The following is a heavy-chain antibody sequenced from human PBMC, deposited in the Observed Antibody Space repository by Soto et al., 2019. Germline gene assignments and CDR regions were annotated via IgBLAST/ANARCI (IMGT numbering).Heavy chain of an antibody. CDR1: GFSFSSYG. J-gene: IGHJ4*02. CDR3: AKDVGFSKSWYLDY. V-gene: IGHV3-30*18. Sequence: PGGSLRLSCAASGFSFSSYGMHWVRQAPGKGLKWVAVISYDGSNKYYADSVKGRFTISRDNSKSTLYLQMNSLRAEDTAVYYCAKDVGFSKSWYLDYWGQGTLVTVSS. CDR2: ISYDGSNK. D-gene: IGHD2-2*01.